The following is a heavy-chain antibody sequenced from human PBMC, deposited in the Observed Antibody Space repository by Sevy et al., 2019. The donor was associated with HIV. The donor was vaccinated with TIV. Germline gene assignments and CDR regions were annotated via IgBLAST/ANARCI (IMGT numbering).Heavy chain of an antibody. CDR1: GGTFSSYA. CDR2: IIPIFGTA. CDR3: ARPGMSFLVRDYYFDY. J-gene: IGHJ4*02. D-gene: IGHD6-6*01. Sequence: ASVKVSCKASGGTFSSYAISWVRQAPGQGLEWMGGIIPIFGTANYAQKFQGRVTITADESTSTAYMELSSLRSEDTAVYYCARPGMSFLVRDYYFDYWGQGTLVTVSS. V-gene: IGHV1-69*13.